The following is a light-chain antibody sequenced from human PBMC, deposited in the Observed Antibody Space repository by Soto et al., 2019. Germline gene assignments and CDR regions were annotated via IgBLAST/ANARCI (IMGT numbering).Light chain of an antibody. CDR2: GNS. J-gene: IGLJ2*01. CDR3: QSYDSSLSGYVV. CDR1: SSNIGAGYD. Sequence: QSVLTQPPSVSGAPGQRVTISCTGSSSNIGAGYDVHWYQQLPGTAPKLLIYGNSNRPSGVPDRFSGSKSGTSASLAITGLQAEDEADYYCQSYDSSLSGYVVFGGGTNDRP. V-gene: IGLV1-40*01.